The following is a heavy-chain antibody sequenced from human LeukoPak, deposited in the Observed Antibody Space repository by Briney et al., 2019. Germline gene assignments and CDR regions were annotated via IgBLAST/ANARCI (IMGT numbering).Heavy chain of an antibody. D-gene: IGHD4-17*01. V-gene: IGHV3-23*01. CDR3: AKHYGDYFLDF. CDR2: ISGYSVTT. CDR1: GFTFSNSA. Sequence: PGGSLRLSCAASGFTFSNSAMSWVRQSPGKGLEWVSFISGYSVTTYYADSVQGRFTVSRDNSKKTLYLHMHSLRDEDTAIYYCAKHYGDYFLDFWGQGTLVTVSS. J-gene: IGHJ4*02.